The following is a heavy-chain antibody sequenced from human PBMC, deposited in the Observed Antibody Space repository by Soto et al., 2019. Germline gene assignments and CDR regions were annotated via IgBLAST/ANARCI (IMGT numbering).Heavy chain of an antibody. CDR2: IIPIFGTA. D-gene: IGHD2-15*01. J-gene: IGHJ4*02. V-gene: IGHV1-69*01. CDR3: ARDGGRHSGGIDY. Sequence: QVQLVQSGAEVKKPGSSVKVSCKASGGTFSSYSINWVRQAPGQGLEWMGEIIPIFGTANYAQKFQGRVTITADESTSTAYMALRSLRSEDTAVYYCARDGGRHSGGIDYGGQGTLVTAAS. CDR1: GGTFSSYS.